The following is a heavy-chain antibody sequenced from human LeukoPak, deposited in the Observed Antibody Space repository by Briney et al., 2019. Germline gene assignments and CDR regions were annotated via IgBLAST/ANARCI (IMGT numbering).Heavy chain of an antibody. V-gene: IGHV3-7*03. J-gene: IGHJ6*02. CDR3: ARNNGMDV. Sequence: GGSLRLSCAASGFIFSDYWMSWVRQAPGKGLEWVANIKQDGSAKYYVDSVKGRFTISRDNAKNSLYLQMNSLRAEDTALYHCARNNGMDVWGQGTTVIVSS. CDR1: GFIFSDYW. CDR2: IKQDGSAK.